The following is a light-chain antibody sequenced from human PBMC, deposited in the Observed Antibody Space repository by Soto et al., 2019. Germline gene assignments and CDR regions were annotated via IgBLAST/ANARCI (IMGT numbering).Light chain of an antibody. CDR2: GAS. Sequence: EIVMTQSPATLSVSPGERATLSCRASQIVSRSYLAWYQQKLGQAPRLLIYGASSRATGIPDRFNGSGSGTDFTLTISRLEPEDFAVYYCQHYGSSPPITFGQGTRLEIK. CDR1: QIVSRSY. CDR3: QHYGSSPPIT. V-gene: IGKV3-20*01. J-gene: IGKJ5*01.